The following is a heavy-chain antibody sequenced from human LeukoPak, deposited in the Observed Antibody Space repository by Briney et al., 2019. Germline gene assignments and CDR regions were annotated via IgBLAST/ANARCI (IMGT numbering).Heavy chain of an antibody. CDR1: GFTFSSYG. J-gene: IGHJ4*02. Sequence: PGRSLRLSCAASGFTFSSYGMHWVRQAPGKGLEWVAVISYDGSNKYYADSVKGRFTISRDNAKNSLYLQMNSLRVEDTALYYCARKGLGGELGGFDYWGQGTLVTVSS. V-gene: IGHV3-30*03. CDR3: ARKGLGGELGGFDY. CDR2: ISYDGSNK. D-gene: IGHD1-26*01.